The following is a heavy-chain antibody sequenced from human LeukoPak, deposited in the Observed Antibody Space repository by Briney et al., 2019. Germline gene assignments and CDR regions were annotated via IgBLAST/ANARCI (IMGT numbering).Heavy chain of an antibody. CDR2: IIPIFGTA. D-gene: IGHD3-10*01. V-gene: IGHV1-69*01. CDR3: ARADYYGSGSYYNPIDY. J-gene: IGHJ4*02. CDR1: GGTFSSYA. Sequence: SVKVSCKASGGTFSSYAISWVRQAPGQGLEGMGGIIPIFGTANYAQKFQGRVTITADESTSTAYMELRSLRSEDTAVYYCARADYYGSGSYYNPIDYWGQGTLVTVSS.